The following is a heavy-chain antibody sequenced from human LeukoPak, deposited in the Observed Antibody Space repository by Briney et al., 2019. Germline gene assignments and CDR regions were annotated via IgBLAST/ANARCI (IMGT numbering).Heavy chain of an antibody. CDR2: INHSGST. Sequence: SETLSLTCAVYGGSFTDYYWSWIRQPPGKGLEWIGEINHSGSTNYNPSLKSRVTISVDTSKNQFSLKLSSVTAADTAVYYCARVNFTMVRGVIIGNYYYYYMDVWSKGTTVTVSS. CDR3: ARVNFTMVRGVIIGNYYYYYMDV. V-gene: IGHV4-34*01. D-gene: IGHD3-10*01. CDR1: GGSFTDYY. J-gene: IGHJ6*03.